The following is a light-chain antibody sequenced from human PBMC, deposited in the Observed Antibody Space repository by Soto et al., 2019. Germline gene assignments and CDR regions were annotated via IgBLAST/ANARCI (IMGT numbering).Light chain of an antibody. J-gene: IGKJ1*01. V-gene: IGKV3-20*01. CDR1: QDVLNNY. Sequence: DIRLTQSPCTLSLSTGERATLSCRASQDVLNNYLAWFQQKPGHAPRLLISGISTRATGIPDRFSGSGSGTHFTLTMSRLEPEDFAIYYCQQFGTPPWTFGQGTKVDI. CDR3: QQFGTPPWT. CDR2: GIS.